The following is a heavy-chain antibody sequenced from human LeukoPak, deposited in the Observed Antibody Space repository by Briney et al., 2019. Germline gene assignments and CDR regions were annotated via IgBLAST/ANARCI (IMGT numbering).Heavy chain of an antibody. CDR2: IKQDGSEK. CDR3: ARDVYYGSGSYFSLPVFDI. D-gene: IGHD3-10*01. CDR1: GFTLSSYW. J-gene: IGHJ3*02. V-gene: IGHV3-7*01. Sequence: GSLRLSCAASGFTLSSYWMSWVRQAPGKGLEGVANIKQDGSEKYYVDSVKGRFTISRDNAKNSLYLQMNSLRAEDTAVYYCARDVYYGSGSYFSLPVFDIWGQGTMVTVSS.